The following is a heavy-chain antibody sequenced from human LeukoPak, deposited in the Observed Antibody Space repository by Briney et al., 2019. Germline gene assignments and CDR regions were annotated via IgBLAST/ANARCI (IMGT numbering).Heavy chain of an antibody. CDR1: GGSISSGGYY. D-gene: IGHD2-2*01. Sequence: PSETLSLTCTVSGGSISSGGYYWSWIRQHPGKGLEWIGYIYYSGSTYYNPSLKSRVTISVDTSKNQFSLKLSSVTAADTAVYYCARSYCSSISCSMALLGYWGQGTLVTVSS. CDR3: ARSYCSSISCSMALLGY. V-gene: IGHV4-31*03. CDR2: IYYSGST. J-gene: IGHJ4*02.